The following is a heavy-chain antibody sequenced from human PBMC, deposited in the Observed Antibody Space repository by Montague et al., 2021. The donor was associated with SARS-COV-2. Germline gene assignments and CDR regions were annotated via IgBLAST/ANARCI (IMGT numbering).Heavy chain of an antibody. Sequence: SETLSLTYTVSGGSISSSNYYWGWIRQPPGKGLEGIGNMYYSGGTYYNPSLKSRVTISIDTSKNQFSLKLSSVTAADTAVYYCARDDIVLQGVTKGMDVWGQGTTVTVSS. J-gene: IGHJ6*02. CDR3: ARDDIVLQGVTKGMDV. D-gene: IGHD3-10*01. CDR2: MYYSGGT. CDR1: GGSISSSNYY. V-gene: IGHV4-39*07.